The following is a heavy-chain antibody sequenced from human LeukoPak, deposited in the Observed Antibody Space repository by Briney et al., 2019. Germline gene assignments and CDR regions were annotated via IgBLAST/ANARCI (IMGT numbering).Heavy chain of an antibody. V-gene: IGHV3-23*01. D-gene: IGHD3-22*01. CDR2: ISGSGGST. J-gene: IGHJ6*02. CDR3: AKVPLRYYDSSGYPPFYGMDV. Sequence: GGSLRLSCRGSGFTFGDYAMSWFRQAPGKGLEWVSAISGSGGSTYYADSVKGRFTISRDNSKNTLYLQMNSLRAEDTAVYYCAKVPLRYYDSSGYPPFYGMDVWGQGTTVTVSS. CDR1: GFTFGDYA.